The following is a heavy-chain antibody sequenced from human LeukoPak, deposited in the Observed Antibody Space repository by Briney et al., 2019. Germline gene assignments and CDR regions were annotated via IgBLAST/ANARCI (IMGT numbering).Heavy chain of an antibody. J-gene: IGHJ4*02. V-gene: IGHV4-39*07. CDR3: ARSWRAYCSSTSCYAGLVY. Sequence: SETLSLTCTVSGGSISSSSYYWGWIRQPPGKGLECIGSIYYSGSTNYKSSLKSRVTISVDTSKNQFSLKLSSVTAADTAVYYCARSWRAYCSSTSCYAGLVYWGQGTLVTVSS. CDR2: IYYSGST. CDR1: GGSISSSSYY. D-gene: IGHD2-2*01.